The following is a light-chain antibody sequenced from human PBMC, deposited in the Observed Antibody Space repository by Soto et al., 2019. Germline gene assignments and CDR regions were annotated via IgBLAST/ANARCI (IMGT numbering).Light chain of an antibody. Sequence: EIVLTQSPATLSLSPGARATLSCRASQSVSSYLAWYQQKPGQAPRLLIYDASNRATGIPARFSGSGSGTDFTLTISSLKTEDFAVYDCQPRRVFGPGTNVDIK. V-gene: IGKV3-11*01. CDR1: QSVSSY. CDR3: QPRRV. J-gene: IGKJ3*01. CDR2: DAS.